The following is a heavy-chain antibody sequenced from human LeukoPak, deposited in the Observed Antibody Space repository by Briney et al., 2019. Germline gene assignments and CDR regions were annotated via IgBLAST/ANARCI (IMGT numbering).Heavy chain of an antibody. D-gene: IGHD2-21*01. Sequence: PGGSLRLSCAASGFTFSSYAMSWVRQAPGTGLEWVSAISGSGDDTYYADFVKGRFTISRDNSKNTLYLQMNSLRAEDTAVYYCAKDRVVIMPASLNYWGQGTLVTVSS. J-gene: IGHJ4*02. V-gene: IGHV3-23*01. CDR3: AKDRVVIMPASLNY. CDR2: ISGSGDDT. CDR1: GFTFSSYA.